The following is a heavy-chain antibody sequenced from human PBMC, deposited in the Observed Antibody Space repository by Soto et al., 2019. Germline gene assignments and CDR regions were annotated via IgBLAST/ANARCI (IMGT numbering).Heavy chain of an antibody. Sequence: GGSLRLSCAASGFTFSSYSMNWVRQAPGKGLEWVSYISSSGSTIYYADSVKGRFTISRDNAKNSLYLQMNSLRDEDTAVYYCARPEYSSSSYGMDVWGQGTTVTV. CDR2: ISSSGSTI. V-gene: IGHV3-48*02. CDR1: GFTFSSYS. D-gene: IGHD6-6*01. J-gene: IGHJ6*02. CDR3: ARPEYSSSSYGMDV.